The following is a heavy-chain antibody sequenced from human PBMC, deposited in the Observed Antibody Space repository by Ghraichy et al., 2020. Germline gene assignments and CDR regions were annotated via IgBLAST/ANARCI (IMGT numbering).Heavy chain of an antibody. CDR3: VRADGSGSFYY. CDR2: ISRDSFYI. V-gene: IGHV3-21*01. CDR1: GFNLGVYT. J-gene: IGHJ4*02. Sequence: GGSLRLSCATSGFNLGVYTMNWLRWAPNKGLEWVASISRDSFYIYYADSVRGRFTISRDNAMNSIYLQMNSLRVEDTAMYYCVRADGSGSFYYWGQGTLVTVSS. D-gene: IGHD3-10*01.